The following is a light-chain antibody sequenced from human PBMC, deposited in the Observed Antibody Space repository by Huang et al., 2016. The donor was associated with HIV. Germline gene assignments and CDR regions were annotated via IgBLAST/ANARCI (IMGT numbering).Light chain of an antibody. CDR1: QTISKS. CDR2: TAS. CDR3: QQSFSVPRT. J-gene: IGKJ1*01. V-gene: IGKV1-39*01. Sequence: DIQMTQSPPSLSASVGDRVTFTFRANQTISKSLNWYQQKPGRAPKLLIYTASTLESGVPSRFSGSGSGSRFTLNITNLQPEDFATYYCQQSFSVPRTFG.